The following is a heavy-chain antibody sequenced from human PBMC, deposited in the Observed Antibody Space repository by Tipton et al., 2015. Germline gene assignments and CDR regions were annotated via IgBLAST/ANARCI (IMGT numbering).Heavy chain of an antibody. CDR1: GGSLSSGSYY. V-gene: IGHV4-30-2*01. J-gene: IGHJ4*02. Sequence: TLSLTCTVSGGSLSSGSYYWSWIRQPPGKGLEWIGYIYHSGSTYYNPSLKSRVTISVDTSKNQFSLKLSSVTAADTAVYYCARVLCGGDCYSVGDWGQGTLVTVSS. D-gene: IGHD2-21*02. CDR2: IYHSGST. CDR3: ARVLCGGDCYSVGD.